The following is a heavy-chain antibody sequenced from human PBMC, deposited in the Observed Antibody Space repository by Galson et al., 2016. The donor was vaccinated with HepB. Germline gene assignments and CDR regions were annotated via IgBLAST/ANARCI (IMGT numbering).Heavy chain of an antibody. Sequence: SLRLSCAASGFTFKNFAMHWVRQAPGKGLEWVSFIIYDGSDEDYVDSVKGRFTISRDNSKNTVYLQMNSLRPEDTAVNYCAKDSTVAVAGTVLDSWGRGTILRYKSEDRGYRQLESQRPEDRAGKCFAKDSTVAVAGTGLDSWGRGTLVTVSS. CDR2: IIYDGSDE. D-gene: IGHD1-1*01. J-gene: IGHJ4*02. CDR3: AKDSTVAVAGTVLDSWGRGTILRYKSEDRGYRQLESQRPEDRAGKCFAKDSTVAVAGTGLDS. V-gene: IGHV3-30*18. CDR1: GFTFKNFA.